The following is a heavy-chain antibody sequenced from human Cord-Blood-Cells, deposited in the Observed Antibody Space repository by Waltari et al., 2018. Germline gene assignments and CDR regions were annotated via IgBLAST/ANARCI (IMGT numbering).Heavy chain of an antibody. D-gene: IGHD3-9*01. CDR3: ARAGTGGYFDWLFSY. V-gene: IGHV1-69*01. Sequence: QVQLVQSGAEVKKPGSSVKVSCKASGGTFRSYAIIWVRQAPGQGLEWLGGNNPSFGTPNYAQKFQGRVTITADESTSTAYMELSSLRSEETAVYYCARAGTGGYFDWLFSYWGQGTLVTVSS. CDR1: GGTFRSYA. J-gene: IGHJ4*02. CDR2: NNPSFGTP.